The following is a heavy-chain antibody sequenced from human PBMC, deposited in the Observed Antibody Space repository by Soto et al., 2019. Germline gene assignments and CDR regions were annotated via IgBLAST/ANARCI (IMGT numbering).Heavy chain of an antibody. CDR3: AKVSRKGSAIDFDY. CDR2: VNPNNGDT. Sequence: QVQLVQSGAELTKPGASVTVSCKASGYTFSNYDMNWVRQATGQGPEWIGWVNPNNGDTGYAQKFQGRVTLTTDISTTTAYMELTSLRSEDTAIYYCAKVSRKGSAIDFDYWGQGTLITVSS. V-gene: IGHV1-8*01. J-gene: IGHJ4*02. D-gene: IGHD3-10*01. CDR1: GYTFSNYD.